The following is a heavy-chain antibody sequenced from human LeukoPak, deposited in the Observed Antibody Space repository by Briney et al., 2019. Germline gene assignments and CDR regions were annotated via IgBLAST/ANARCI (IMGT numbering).Heavy chain of an antibody. CDR2: IYYRGST. V-gene: IGHV4-59*01. J-gene: IGHJ6*02. CDR1: GGSISGYY. D-gene: IGHD6-19*01. CDR3: ARGYSSGWYNRSSYYYYGMDV. Sequence: SETLSLTSTLSGGSISGYYWSCIRDRPREGVGWGGYIYYRGSTNYNPSLKSRVTIPVDPSKNQFSLKLSSVTAADTAVYYCARGYSSGWYNRSSYYYYGMDVWGQGTTVTVSS.